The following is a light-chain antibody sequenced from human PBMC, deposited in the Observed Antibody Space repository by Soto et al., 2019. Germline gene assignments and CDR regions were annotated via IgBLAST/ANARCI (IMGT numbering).Light chain of an antibody. CDR1: QTVTSY. CDR3: KQSYRFPKT. CDR2: AAS. V-gene: IGKV1-39*01. Sequence: DVQMTQSPSSLSASVGDSLTLTCRASQTVTSYLNWYQQKPGKAPKLLIYAASTLQSGVHSRFSGSGSGTEFTLTIISLQPEDFATYYCKQSYRFPKTFGRGTKVDIK. J-gene: IGKJ1*01.